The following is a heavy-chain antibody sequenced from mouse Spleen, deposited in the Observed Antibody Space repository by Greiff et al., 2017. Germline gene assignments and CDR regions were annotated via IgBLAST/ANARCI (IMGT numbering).Heavy chain of an antibody. CDR3: ARGPPYYGSSYGYFDV. CDR2: INPYYGST. J-gene: IGHJ1*01. V-gene: IGHV1-39*01. Sequence: EVQLQQSGPELVKPGASVKISCKASGYSFTDYIMLWVKQSHGTSLEWIGNINPYYGSTSYNLKFKGKATLTVDKSSSTAYMQLNSLTSEDSAVYYCARGPPYYGSSYGYFDVWGAGTTVTVSS. CDR1: GYSFTDYI. D-gene: IGHD1-1*01.